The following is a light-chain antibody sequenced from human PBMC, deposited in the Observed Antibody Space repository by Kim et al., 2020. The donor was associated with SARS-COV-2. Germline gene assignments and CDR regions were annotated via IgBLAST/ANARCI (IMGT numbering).Light chain of an antibody. Sequence: QSVLTQPPSASETPGQRVTISCSGSGSNIGKNAVKWYQQLPGTAPKLLIYHYNQRPSGVSDRFSGSRSGTSASLAISGLQSEDEADYYCAAWDDSLRAYVFGTGTKVTVL. CDR1: GSNIGKNA. J-gene: IGLJ1*01. CDR3: AAWDDSLRAYV. CDR2: HYN. V-gene: IGLV1-44*01.